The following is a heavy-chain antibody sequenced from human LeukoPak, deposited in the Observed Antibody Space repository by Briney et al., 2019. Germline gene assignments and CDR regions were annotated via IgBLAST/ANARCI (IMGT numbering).Heavy chain of an antibody. Sequence: GGSLRLSCAASGFTFSTYWMHWVRHAPGKGLVWVSRIKGDGSTPEYADSVKGRFTISRDNAKNTVDLQMNSLRAEDTAVYYCARGWVPSDISMNWGQGTMVTVSS. CDR1: GFTFSTYW. J-gene: IGHJ3*01. V-gene: IGHV3-74*01. CDR3: ARGWVPSDISMN. CDR2: IKGDGSTP. D-gene: IGHD3-22*01.